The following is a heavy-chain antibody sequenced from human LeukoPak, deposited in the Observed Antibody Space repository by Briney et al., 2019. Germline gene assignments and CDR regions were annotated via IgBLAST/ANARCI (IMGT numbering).Heavy chain of an antibody. Sequence: SETLSLTCAVYGGSFSGYYWSWIRQPPGKGLEWIGEINHSGSTNYNPSLKSRVTISVDTSKNQFSLKLSSVTAADTAVYYCARGRRYSGNGRGFDPWGQGTLVTVSS. CDR3: ARGRRYSGNGRGFDP. J-gene: IGHJ5*02. V-gene: IGHV4-34*01. CDR1: GGSFSGYY. CDR2: INHSGST. D-gene: IGHD6-13*01.